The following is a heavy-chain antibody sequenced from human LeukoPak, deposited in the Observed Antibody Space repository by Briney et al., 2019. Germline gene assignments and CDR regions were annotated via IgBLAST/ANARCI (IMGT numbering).Heavy chain of an antibody. CDR3: ARHDDYSRAFDI. V-gene: IGHV4-59*08. Sequence: SETLSLTCTVSGGSISSYYWSWVRQPPGKGLEWIAYIYYSGSTDYKPSLKSRVTISIDTSKNQFSLKLSSVTAADTAVYYCARHDDYSRAFDIWGQGTMVTVSS. CDR2: IYYSGST. D-gene: IGHD4-11*01. J-gene: IGHJ3*02. CDR1: GGSISSYY.